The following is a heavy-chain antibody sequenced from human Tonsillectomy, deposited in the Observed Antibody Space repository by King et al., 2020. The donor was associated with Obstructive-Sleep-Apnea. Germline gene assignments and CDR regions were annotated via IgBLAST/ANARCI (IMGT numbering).Heavy chain of an antibody. CDR2: ISGSGGDT. V-gene: IGHV3-23*04. CDR1: GFTFSIYA. D-gene: IGHD6-19*01. J-gene: IGHJ5*01. Sequence: VQLVESGGGLVQPGGSLRLSCAASGFTFSIYAMSWVRQAPGEGLEWVSAISGSGGDTYYPDSVKGRFTISRDNSKDTLYLQMNSLRAEDAAVYYCVKVGRAGGWDNWFDSGGQGPLVTVSS. CDR3: VKVGRAGGWDNWFDS.